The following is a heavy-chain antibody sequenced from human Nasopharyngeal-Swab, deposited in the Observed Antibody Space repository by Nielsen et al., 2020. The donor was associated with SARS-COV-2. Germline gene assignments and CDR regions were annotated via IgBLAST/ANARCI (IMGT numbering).Heavy chain of an antibody. Sequence: SVKVSCKGSGYTFTGYYMHWVRQAPGQGLEWMGWINPNSGGTNYAQKFQGWVTMTRDTSISTAYMELSRLRSDDTAVYYCARGWYCSGGSCSPSPFDYWGQGTLVTVSS. CDR3: ARGWYCSGGSCSPSPFDY. CDR2: INPNSGGT. V-gene: IGHV1-2*04. J-gene: IGHJ4*02. D-gene: IGHD2-15*01. CDR1: GYTFTGYY.